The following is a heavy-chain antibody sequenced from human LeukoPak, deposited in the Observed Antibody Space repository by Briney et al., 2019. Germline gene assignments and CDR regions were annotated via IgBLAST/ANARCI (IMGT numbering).Heavy chain of an antibody. V-gene: IGHV3-23*01. CDR2: ISGSGGST. J-gene: IGHJ6*03. CDR3: ARRRGNYYYYMDV. D-gene: IGHD3-10*01. CDR1: GFTFSSYA. Sequence: GGSLRLSCAASGFTFSSYAMSWVRQAPGKGLEWVSAISGSGGSTYYADSVKGRFTISRDNAKNSLYLQMNSLRAEDTALYYCARRRGNYYYYMDVWGKGTTVTVSS.